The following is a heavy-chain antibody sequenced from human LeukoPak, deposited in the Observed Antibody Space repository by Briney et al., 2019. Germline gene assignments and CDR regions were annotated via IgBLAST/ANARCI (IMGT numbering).Heavy chain of an antibody. J-gene: IGHJ4*02. V-gene: IGHV3-30-3*01. CDR3: ARAPPEMITFGYVDY. CDR2: ISYDGSNK. CDR1: GFTFSSYA. D-gene: IGHD3-16*01. Sequence: PGGSPRLPCAASGFTFSSYAMHWVRQAPGKGLEWVAVISYDGSNKYYADSVKGRFTISRDNSKNTLYLQMNSLRAEDTAVYYCARAPPEMITFGYVDYWGQGTLVTVSS.